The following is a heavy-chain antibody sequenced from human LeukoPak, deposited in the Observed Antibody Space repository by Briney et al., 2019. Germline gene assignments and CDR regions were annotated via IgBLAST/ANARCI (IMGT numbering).Heavy chain of an antibody. V-gene: IGHV3-30-3*01. CDR1: GFTFSSYA. Sequence: GGSLRLSCAASGFTFSSYAMHWVRQAPGKGLEWVALISYDGSSEYYADSVRGRFTISRDNSKNTLYLQMNSLRAEDTAVYYCVRSGYSGRYPAYFDYWGQGTLVTVSS. J-gene: IGHJ4*02. CDR3: VRSGYSGRYPAYFDY. D-gene: IGHD1-26*01. CDR2: ISYDGSSE.